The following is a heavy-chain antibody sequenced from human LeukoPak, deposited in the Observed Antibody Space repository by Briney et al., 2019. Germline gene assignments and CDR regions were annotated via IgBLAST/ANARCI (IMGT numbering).Heavy chain of an antibody. D-gene: IGHD5-24*01. J-gene: IGHJ4*02. Sequence: QTGGSLRLSCVASGFPFSSYWITWVRQAPGKGLEWVANIKQDGSKKSYVDSVKGRFTISRDNAKNSLYLQMNSLRAEDTAIYYCTRVGYIDEGIDYWGQGTLVTVSS. CDR2: IKQDGSKK. CDR1: GFPFSSYW. V-gene: IGHV3-7*04. CDR3: TRVGYIDEGIDY.